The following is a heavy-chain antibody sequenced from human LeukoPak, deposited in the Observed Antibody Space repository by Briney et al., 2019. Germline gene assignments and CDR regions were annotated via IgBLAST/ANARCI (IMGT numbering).Heavy chain of an antibody. CDR2: ISYDGSNK. J-gene: IGHJ4*02. Sequence: GGSLRLSCAASGFTFSSYGMHWVRQAPGKGLEWVAVISYDGSNKYYADSVKGRFTISRDNSKSTLYLQMNSLRAEDTAVYYCAKDGVTGDFDYWGQGTLVTVSS. D-gene: IGHD2-21*02. CDR3: AKDGVTGDFDY. V-gene: IGHV3-30*18. CDR1: GFTFSSYG.